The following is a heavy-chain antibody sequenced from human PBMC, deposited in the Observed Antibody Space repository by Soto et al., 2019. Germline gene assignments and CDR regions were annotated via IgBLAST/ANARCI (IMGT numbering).Heavy chain of an antibody. Sequence: SSETLSLTCTVSGGSISDYYWNWIRQPPEKGLEWIGFIHHTGNSMSNPSLRSRLTMSVDTTEGQISLNLRAVTAADTAVYYCAKWNEMKRSFDDWGQGILVTVSS. V-gene: IGHV4-59*01. CDR3: AKWNEMKRSFDD. CDR2: IHHTGNS. CDR1: GGSISDYY. J-gene: IGHJ4*02. D-gene: IGHD1-1*01.